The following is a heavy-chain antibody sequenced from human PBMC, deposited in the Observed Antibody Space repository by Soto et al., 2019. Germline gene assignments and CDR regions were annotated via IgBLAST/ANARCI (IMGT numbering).Heavy chain of an antibody. D-gene: IGHD3-22*01. CDR3: ARATMIVVVPTPQGFDP. CDR1: GYTFTSYG. Sequence: GASVKVSCKASGYTFTSYGISWVRQAPGQGLEWMGWISAYNGNTNYAQKLQGRVTMTTDTSTSTAYMELRSLRSDDTAVYYCARATMIVVVPTPQGFDPWGQGTLVTVS. V-gene: IGHV1-18*01. J-gene: IGHJ5*02. CDR2: ISAYNGNT.